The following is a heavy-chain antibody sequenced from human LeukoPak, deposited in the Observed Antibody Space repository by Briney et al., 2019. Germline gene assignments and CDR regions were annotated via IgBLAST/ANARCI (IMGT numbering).Heavy chain of an antibody. CDR2: ISGIDDRT. CDR3: AKRGPIYSSSPGNYFDY. J-gene: IGHJ4*02. CDR1: GFTFSSCG. Sequence: GGSLTLSCAASGFTFSSCGMTWVRHAPGKGLEWVSSISGIDDRTYYADSVTGRFTISRDNSKNTLYLQMNSLRAEDTAVYYCAKRGPIYSSSPGNYFDYWGEGTLVTVSS. D-gene: IGHD6-6*01. V-gene: IGHV3-23*01.